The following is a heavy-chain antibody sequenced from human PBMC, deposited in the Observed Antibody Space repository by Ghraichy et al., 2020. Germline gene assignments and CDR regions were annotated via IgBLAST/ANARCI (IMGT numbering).Heavy chain of an antibody. V-gene: IGHV3-7*01. CDR2: IKQDGSEK. CDR3: ARDQLSRSSSWRYYYYMDV. D-gene: IGHD6-13*01. J-gene: IGHJ6*03. Sequence: GGSLRLSCAASGFTFSSYWMSWVRQAPGKGLEWVANIKQDGSEKYYVDSVKGRFTISRDNAKNSLYLQMNSLRAEDTAVYYCARDQLSRSSSWRYYYYMDVWGKGTTVTVSS. CDR1: GFTFSSYW.